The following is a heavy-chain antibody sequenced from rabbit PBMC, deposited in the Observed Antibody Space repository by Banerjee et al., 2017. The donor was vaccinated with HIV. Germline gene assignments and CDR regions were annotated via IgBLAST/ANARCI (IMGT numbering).Heavy chain of an antibody. D-gene: IGHD4-2*01. Sequence: QQQLEESGGGLVKPGGTLTLTCKASGIDFTSDYYMCWVRQAPGKGLEWIACIYAGTSGTTYYASWAKGRFTISKTSSTTVTLQMTSLTAADTATYFCARDSAGGNGFLWGLWGPGTLVTVS. CDR2: IYAGTSGTT. CDR1: GIDFTSDYY. CDR3: ARDSAGGNGFLWGL. V-gene: IGHV1S45*01. J-gene: IGHJ4*01.